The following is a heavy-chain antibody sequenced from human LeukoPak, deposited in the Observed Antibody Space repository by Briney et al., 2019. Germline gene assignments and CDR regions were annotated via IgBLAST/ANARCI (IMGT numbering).Heavy chain of an antibody. CDR2: ISYDGSNK. CDR1: GFTFSSYG. V-gene: IGHV3-30*18. CDR3: AKDLHDYGSGSYYFDY. Sequence: PGGSLRLSCAASGFTFSSYGMHWVRQAPGKGLEWVAVISYDGSNKYYADSVKGRFTISRDNSKNTLYLQMNSLRAEDTAVYYCAKDLHDYGSGSYYFDYWGQGTLVTVSS. D-gene: IGHD3-10*01. J-gene: IGHJ4*02.